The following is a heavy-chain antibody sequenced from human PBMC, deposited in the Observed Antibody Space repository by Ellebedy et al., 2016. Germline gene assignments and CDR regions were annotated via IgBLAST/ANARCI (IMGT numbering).Heavy chain of an antibody. CDR1: GFTFSSYA. D-gene: IGHD1-26*01. J-gene: IGHJ5*02. CDR3: ARDLMSGRELHRGWFDP. Sequence: GESLKISXAASGFTFSSYAMHWVRQAPGKGLEYVSAISSNGGSTYYANSVKGRFTISRDNSKNTLYLQMGSLRAEDMAVYYCARDLMSGRELHRGWFDPWGQGTLVTVSS. CDR2: ISSNGGST. V-gene: IGHV3-64*01.